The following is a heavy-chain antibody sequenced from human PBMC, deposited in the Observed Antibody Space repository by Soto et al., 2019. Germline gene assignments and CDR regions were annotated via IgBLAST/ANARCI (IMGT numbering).Heavy chain of an antibody. Sequence: QVQLVESGGGVVQPGRSLRLSCAASGFTFSRYAMHWVRQAPGKELEWVAVISYDGSNKYYADSVRGRFTISRDDSKNTLYLQMNSLRPEDTAVYYCARDGGDCSGGSCYGGYFDYWGQGTLVTVSS. J-gene: IGHJ4*02. CDR3: ARDGGDCSGGSCYGGYFDY. D-gene: IGHD2-15*01. V-gene: IGHV3-30-3*01. CDR1: GFTFSRYA. CDR2: ISYDGSNK.